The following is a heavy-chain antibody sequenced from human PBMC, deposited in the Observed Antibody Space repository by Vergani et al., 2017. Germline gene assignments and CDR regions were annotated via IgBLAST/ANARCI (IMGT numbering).Heavy chain of an antibody. J-gene: IGHJ4*02. CDR2: IYTSGST. Sequence: QVQLQESGPGLVKPSQTLSLTCTVSGGSISSGSYYWRWIRQPAGKGLEWIGRIYTSGSTNYNPSLKSRVTISVDTSKNQFSLKLSSVTAADTAVYYCARGPDYYDSLDYWGQGTLVTVSS. CDR1: GGSISSGSYY. D-gene: IGHD3-22*01. CDR3: ARGPDYYDSLDY. V-gene: IGHV4-61*02.